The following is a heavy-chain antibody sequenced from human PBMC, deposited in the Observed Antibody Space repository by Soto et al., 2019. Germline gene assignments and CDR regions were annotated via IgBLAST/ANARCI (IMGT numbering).Heavy chain of an antibody. J-gene: IGHJ3*02. CDR1: GGTLSRGGDY. V-gene: IGHV4-31*11. D-gene: IGHD3-22*01. CDR3: ARGIVVDRGDAFDS. CDR2: IYYSGST. Sequence: SXTRSLTCAVSGGTLSRGGDYWRWKAPHPGKGLEWIGYIYYSGSTYYNPSLKSRVTISVDTSKNQFSLKLSSVTAADTAVYYCARGIVVDRGDAFDSWGQGTMVTVSS.